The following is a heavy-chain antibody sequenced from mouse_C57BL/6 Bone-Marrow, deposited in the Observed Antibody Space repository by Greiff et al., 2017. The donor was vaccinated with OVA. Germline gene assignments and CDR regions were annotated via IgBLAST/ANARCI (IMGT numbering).Heavy chain of an antibody. CDR1: GYTFTGYW. J-gene: IGHJ3*01. V-gene: IGHV1-9*01. Sequence: VQLQQSGAELMKPGASVKLSCQASGYTFTGYWIEWVKQRPGHGLEWIGEILPGSGSTNYNEKFKGKATFTADTSSNTAYMQLRSLTTEDSSIYYCAQDGYYIAYWGQGTLVTVSA. CDR2: ILPGSGST. D-gene: IGHD2-3*01. CDR3: AQDGYYIAY.